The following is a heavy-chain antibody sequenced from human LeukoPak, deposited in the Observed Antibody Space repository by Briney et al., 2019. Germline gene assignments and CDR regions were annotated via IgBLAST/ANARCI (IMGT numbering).Heavy chain of an antibody. CDR2: FDPEDGET. J-gene: IGHJ3*02. D-gene: IGHD3-22*01. Sequence: ASVKVSCKVSGYTLTELSMHWVRQAPGKGLEWMGGFDPEDGETIYAQKFQGRVTMTRDTSTSTVYMELSSLRSEDTAVYYCARARADSSGYYYEDDAFDIWGQGTMVTVSS. CDR3: ARARADSSGYYYEDDAFDI. CDR1: GYTLTELS. V-gene: IGHV1-24*01.